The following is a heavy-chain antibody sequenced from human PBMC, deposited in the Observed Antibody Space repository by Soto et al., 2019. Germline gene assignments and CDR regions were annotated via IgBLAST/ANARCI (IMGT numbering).Heavy chain of an antibody. V-gene: IGHV3-33*08. Sequence: PGGSLRLSCVGSGFIFSNNGMHWVRQTPGKGLEWVAFMSYDGSDTFYADSVKGRFTISRDNSKNTLYLQMYSLRVEDTAVYYCARESDHWGQGTLVTVSS. CDR2: MSYDGSDT. J-gene: IGHJ4*02. CDR3: ARESDH. CDR1: GFIFSNNG.